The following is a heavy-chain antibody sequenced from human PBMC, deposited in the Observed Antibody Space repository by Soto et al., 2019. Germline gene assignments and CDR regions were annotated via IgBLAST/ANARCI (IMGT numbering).Heavy chain of an antibody. Sequence: GGSLRLSCAASGFTFSSYWMSWVRQAPGKGLEWVANIKQDGSEKYYVDSVKGRFTISRDNAKNSLYLQMNSLRAEDTALYYCARIVSGQGGSSWYGPYYFDYWGQGTLVTVSS. D-gene: IGHD6-13*01. V-gene: IGHV3-7*01. CDR1: GFTFSSYW. J-gene: IGHJ4*02. CDR3: ARIVSGQGGSSWYGPYYFDY. CDR2: IKQDGSEK.